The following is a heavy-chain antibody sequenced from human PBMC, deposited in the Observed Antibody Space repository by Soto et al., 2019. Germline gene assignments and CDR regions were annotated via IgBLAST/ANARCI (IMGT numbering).Heavy chain of an antibody. CDR2: ISSSSSYT. J-gene: IGHJ5*02. CDR3: ARDIAPASSNCFDP. V-gene: IGHV3-11*05. D-gene: IGHD6-13*01. Sequence: QVQLVESGGGLVKPGGSLRLSCAASGFTFSDYYMSWIRQAPGKGLEWVSYISSSSSYTNNADSVKGRFTISRHNAKNSLYLQMNSLRAEDTAVYYCARDIAPASSNCFDPWGQGTMVTVSS. CDR1: GFTFSDYY.